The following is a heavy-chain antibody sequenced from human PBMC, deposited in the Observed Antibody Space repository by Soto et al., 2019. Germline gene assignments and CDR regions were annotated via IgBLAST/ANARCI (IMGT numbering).Heavy chain of an antibody. CDR2: IYYSGST. CDR1: GGSISSSSYY. CDR3: ARRMDCSSTSCVHYYYYGMDV. J-gene: IGHJ6*02. V-gene: IGHV4-39*01. Sequence: PSETLSLTCTVSGGSISSSSYYWGWIRQPPGKGLEWIGSIYYSGSTYYNPSLKSRVTISVDTSKNQFSLKLSSVTAADTAVYYCARRMDCSSTSCVHYYYYGMDVWGQGTTVTVSS. D-gene: IGHD2-2*01.